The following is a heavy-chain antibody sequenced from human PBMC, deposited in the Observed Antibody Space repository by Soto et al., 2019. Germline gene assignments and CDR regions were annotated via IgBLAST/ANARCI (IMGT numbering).Heavy chain of an antibody. CDR3: AMTLSGTHAPNGMDV. D-gene: IGHD3-10*01. J-gene: IGHJ6*02. CDR1: GYTFTYRY. Sequence: QMQVVQSGAEVKKTGSSVNVSCKASGYTFTYRYLHWVRQAPGQALEWMGWITPFNGNTNYAQKFQDRVTITRDRYMSTAYMELSSLRSEDTAMYYCAMTLSGTHAPNGMDVWGQGTTVTVSS. CDR2: ITPFNGNT. V-gene: IGHV1-45*02.